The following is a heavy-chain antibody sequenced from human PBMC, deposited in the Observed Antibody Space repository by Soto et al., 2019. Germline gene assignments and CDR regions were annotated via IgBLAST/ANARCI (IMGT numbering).Heavy chain of an antibody. J-gene: IGHJ4*02. Sequence: GGSLRLSCAASGFTFSSYGMHWVRQAPGKGLEWVAVIWYDGSNKYYADSVKGRFTISRDNSKNTLYLQMNSLRAEDTAVYYCARDNGPNSSGWYYFDYWGQGTLVTVSS. D-gene: IGHD6-19*01. CDR2: IWYDGSNK. CDR1: GFTFSSYG. CDR3: ARDNGPNSSGWYYFDY. V-gene: IGHV3-33*01.